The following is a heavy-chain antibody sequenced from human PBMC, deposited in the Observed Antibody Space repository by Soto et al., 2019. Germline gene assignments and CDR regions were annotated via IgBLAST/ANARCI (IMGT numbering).Heavy chain of an antibody. Sequence: ASVKVSCKASGYTFTSYYMHWVRQAPGQGLEWMGIINPSGGSTSYAQKFQGRVTMTRDTSTSTAYMELRSLRSDDTAVYYCARVRTNNWFDPWGQGTLVTVSS. J-gene: IGHJ5*02. CDR3: ARVRTNNWFDP. V-gene: IGHV1-46*01. CDR1: GYTFTSYY. CDR2: INPSGGST.